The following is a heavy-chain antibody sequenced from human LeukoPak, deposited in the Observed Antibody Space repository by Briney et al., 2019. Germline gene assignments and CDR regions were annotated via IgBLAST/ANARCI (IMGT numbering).Heavy chain of an antibody. J-gene: IGHJ3*02. CDR1: GGSIGSSY. V-gene: IGHV4-59*08. CDR2: IYYNGAT. D-gene: IGHD3-16*01. CDR3: ARRGGGHAFDI. Sequence: SETLSLTCTVSGGSIGSSYWTWLRQPPGKGLEWIGYIYYNGATNYNPSLKSRVTISVDTSKIHFSLRLSSVTAADTAVYYCARRGGGHAFDIWGQGTMVTVSS.